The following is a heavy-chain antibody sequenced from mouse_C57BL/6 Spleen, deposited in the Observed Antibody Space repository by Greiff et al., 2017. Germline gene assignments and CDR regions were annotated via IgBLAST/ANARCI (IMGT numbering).Heavy chain of an antibody. J-gene: IGHJ2*01. Sequence: QVQLQQSGAELVRPGASVTLSCKASGYTFTDYEMHWVKQTPVHGLEWIGAIDPETGGTAYNQKFKGKAILTADKSSSTAYMELRSLTSEDSAVYYCTREGYYYYFDDWGQGTTRTVSS. CDR3: TREGYYYYFDD. V-gene: IGHV1-15*01. CDR2: IDPETGGT. D-gene: IGHD2-3*01. CDR1: GYTFTDYE.